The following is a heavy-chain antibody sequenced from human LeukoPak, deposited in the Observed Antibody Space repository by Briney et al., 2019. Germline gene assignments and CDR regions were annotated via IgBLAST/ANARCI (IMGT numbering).Heavy chain of an antibody. CDR1: GFTFSSYA. Sequence: GGSLRLSCAASGFTFSSYAMSWVRQAPGKGLEWVSAISGSGGSTYYADSVKGRFTISRDNSKNTLYLQMNSLRAEDTAVYYCAKAWGTYYYDSSGYYHFGYWGQGTLVTVSS. D-gene: IGHD3-22*01. V-gene: IGHV3-23*01. CDR2: ISGSGGST. J-gene: IGHJ4*02. CDR3: AKAWGTYYYDSSGYYHFGY.